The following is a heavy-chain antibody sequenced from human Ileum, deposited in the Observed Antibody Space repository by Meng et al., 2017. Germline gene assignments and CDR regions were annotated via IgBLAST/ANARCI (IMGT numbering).Heavy chain of an antibody. CDR3: ARQPTGYPNWLDP. V-gene: IGHV4-39*06. J-gene: IGHJ5*02. CDR1: GGSMCGKFYS. Sequence: RLQHLVSGPGLGRLWETVSLTCTVSGGSMCGKFYSWAWNRQTPGKGLEWIVTIHYSGSTYYNPSLKSRVTTSIDTSKKQCFLKLSSVTAADTAVYFCARQPTGYPNWLDPWGQGTLVTVSS. CDR2: IHYSGST. D-gene: IGHD3-9*01.